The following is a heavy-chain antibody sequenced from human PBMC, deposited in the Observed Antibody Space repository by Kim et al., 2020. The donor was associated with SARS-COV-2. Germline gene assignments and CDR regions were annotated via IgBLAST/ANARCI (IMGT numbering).Heavy chain of an antibody. Sequence: SETLSLTCGVSGGSFSGYSWSWVRQSPGRGLEWIGEIFHTGNTNYNPSLKSRVTMSIDTSKSQFSLNLSSVTAADTAVYYCARFIAVAGDFYYYNMDVWGQGTTVTVSS. CDR3: ARFIAVAGDFYYYNMDV. CDR1: GGSFSGYS. D-gene: IGHD6-19*01. V-gene: IGHV4-34*12. CDR2: IFHTGNT. J-gene: IGHJ6*02.